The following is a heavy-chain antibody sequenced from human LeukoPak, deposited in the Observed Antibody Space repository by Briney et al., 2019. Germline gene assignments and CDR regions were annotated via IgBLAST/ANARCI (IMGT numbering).Heavy chain of an antibody. V-gene: IGHV3-23*01. Sequence: GGSLSLSCAASGFTFSSSAMSWVRQAPRKGLEWVSTISGSGSNTYYADSVQGRFTISRDNSKSTLYLQMNSLRADDTAVYYCAKAYSGSHRGAFDVWGQGTMVTVSS. J-gene: IGHJ3*01. CDR2: ISGSGSNT. D-gene: IGHD1-26*01. CDR1: GFTFSSSA. CDR3: AKAYSGSHRGAFDV.